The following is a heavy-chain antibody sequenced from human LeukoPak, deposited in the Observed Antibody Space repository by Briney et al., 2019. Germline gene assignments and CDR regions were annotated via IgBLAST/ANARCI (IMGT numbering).Heavy chain of an antibody. D-gene: IGHD4-23*01. CDR1: GFTFSTYS. J-gene: IGHJ4*02. Sequence: GGSLRLSCAASGFTFSTYSMNWVRQAPGKGLEWVSSISSSSGYIYYADSVKGRFTISRDNAKNSLYLQMNSLRAEDTAVYYCARSNPQDYGGNSSDYWGQGTLVTVSS. CDR3: ARSNPQDYGGNSSDY. V-gene: IGHV3-21*01. CDR2: ISSSSGYI.